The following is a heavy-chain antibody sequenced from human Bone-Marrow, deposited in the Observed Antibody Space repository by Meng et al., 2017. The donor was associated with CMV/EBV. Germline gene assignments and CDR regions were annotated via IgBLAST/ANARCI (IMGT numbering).Heavy chain of an antibody. CDR2: INHSGST. CDR1: GGSFSGYY. Sequence: SETLSLTCAVYGGSFSGYYWSWIRQPPGKGLEWIGEINHSGSTNYNPSLKSRVTISVDTSKNQFSLKLSSVTAADTAVYYCARVGYCSSTSCYKDIVATIKYYFDYWGQGTLVTVSS. CDR3: ARVGYCSSTSCYKDIVATIKYYFDY. J-gene: IGHJ4*02. V-gene: IGHV4-34*01. D-gene: IGHD2-2*03.